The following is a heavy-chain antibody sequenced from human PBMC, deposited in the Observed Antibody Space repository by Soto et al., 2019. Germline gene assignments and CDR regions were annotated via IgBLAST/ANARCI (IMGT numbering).Heavy chain of an antibody. CDR2: VYTTGST. V-gene: IGHV4-4*07. Sequence: SETLSLTCTVTGGSINTYYWSWIRQSAGKGLEWIGRVYTTGSTNYNPSLKSRVTISVDTSRNQFSLSLRSVTAADTAVYYCARDXNFIFDDFAHMRWNFDPWGQGTLVTVSS. CDR1: GGSINTYY. CDR3: ARDXNFIFDDFAHMRWNFDP. D-gene: IGHD3-3*02. J-gene: IGHJ5*02.